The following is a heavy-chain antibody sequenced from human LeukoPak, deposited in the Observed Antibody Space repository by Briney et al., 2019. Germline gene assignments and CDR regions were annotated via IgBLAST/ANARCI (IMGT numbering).Heavy chain of an antibody. CDR1: GFTFTSYG. V-gene: IGHV3-33*01. CDR2: IWYDGSNK. CDR3: ARDLLAPRYYYYGMDV. J-gene: IGHJ6*02. Sequence: GGSLRLSCAAAGFTFTSYGTHWVRQAPGKGLGWVAVIWYDGSNKYYADSVKGRFTISRDNSKNTLYLQMNSLRAEDTAVYYCARDLLAPRYYYYGMDVWGQGTTVTVSS. D-gene: IGHD3-3*02.